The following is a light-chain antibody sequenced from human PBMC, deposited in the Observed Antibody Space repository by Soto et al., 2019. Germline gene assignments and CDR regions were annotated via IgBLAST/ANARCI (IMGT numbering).Light chain of an antibody. Sequence: QSVLTQPPSVSGAPGQRVTISCTGSNSNIGAGYDVQWYRQLPGTAPKLVIYADTNRPSGVPDRFSGSNSGTTASLAITGLQAEDEGDYYCQSFDTNLSAPVFGSGTQLTVL. J-gene: IGLJ6*01. CDR2: ADT. V-gene: IGLV1-40*01. CDR3: QSFDTNLSAPV. CDR1: NSNIGAGYD.